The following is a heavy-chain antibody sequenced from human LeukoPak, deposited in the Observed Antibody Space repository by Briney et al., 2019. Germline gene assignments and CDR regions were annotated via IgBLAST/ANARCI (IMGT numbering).Heavy chain of an antibody. CDR3: ARGRFLDAFDI. CDR2: IYYSGST. V-gene: IGHV4-59*01. Sequence: PSETLALTCTVSGGSISSYYWSWIRQPPGKGLEWIGYIYYSGSTKYKPSLKSRVTISVDTSKNQFSLKLSSVTAADTAVYYCARGRFLDAFDIWGQGTMVTVSS. CDR1: GGSISSYY. D-gene: IGHD3-3*01. J-gene: IGHJ3*02.